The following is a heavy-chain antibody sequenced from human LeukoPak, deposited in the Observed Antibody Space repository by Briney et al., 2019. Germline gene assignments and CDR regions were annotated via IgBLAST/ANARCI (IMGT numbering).Heavy chain of an antibody. Sequence: QPGGSLRLSCAASGFTFSSYWMSWVRQAPGKGLEWVANIKQDGSGKYYVDSVKGRFTISRDNAKNSLYLQMNSLRAEDTAVYYCARDGITMVRGAYYYYYMDVWGKGTTVTVSS. CDR3: ARDGITMVRGAYYYYYMDV. J-gene: IGHJ6*03. V-gene: IGHV3-7*01. CDR2: IKQDGSGK. D-gene: IGHD3-10*01. CDR1: GFTFSSYW.